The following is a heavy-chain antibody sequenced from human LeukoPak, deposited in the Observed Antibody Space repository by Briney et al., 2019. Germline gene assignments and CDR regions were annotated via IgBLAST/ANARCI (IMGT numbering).Heavy chain of an antibody. Sequence: GESLKISCKAFGYSFMNYWIGWVRQVPGKGLEWMRFIYPGDSDSRFSPSFQGQVTMSADKSISTAYLQWSSLKASDTAMYFCARRTEDGWFDPWGQGTLVTVSS. CDR1: GYSFMNYW. CDR3: ARRTEDGWFDP. J-gene: IGHJ5*02. CDR2: IYPGDSDS. V-gene: IGHV5-51*01.